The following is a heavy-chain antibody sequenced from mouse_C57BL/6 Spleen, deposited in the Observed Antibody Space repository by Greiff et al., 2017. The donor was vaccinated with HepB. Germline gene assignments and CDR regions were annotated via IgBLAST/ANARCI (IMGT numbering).Heavy chain of an antibody. D-gene: IGHD2-1*01. Sequence: QVQLQQPGAELVKPGASVKLSCKASGYTFTSYWMQWVKQRPGQGLEWIGEIDPSDSYTNYNQKFKGKATLTVDTSSSTAYMQLSSLTSEDSAVYYCARRGYGNYDAMDYWGQGTSATVSS. CDR1: GYTFTSYW. J-gene: IGHJ4*01. CDR2: IDPSDSYT. CDR3: ARRGYGNYDAMDY. V-gene: IGHV1-50*01.